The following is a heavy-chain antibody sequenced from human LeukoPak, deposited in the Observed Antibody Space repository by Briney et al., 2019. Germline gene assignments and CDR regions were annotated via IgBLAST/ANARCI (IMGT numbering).Heavy chain of an antibody. CDR2: IYHSGST. CDR3: ARTSMVRGVIRP. J-gene: IGHJ4*02. D-gene: IGHD3-10*01. CDR1: GGSLSSGGYS. Sequence: SQTLSLTCAVSGGSLSSGGYSWRRIRQPPGTGLEWIGYIYHSGSTYYNPSLKSRVTISVDRSKNQFSLKLSSVTAADTAVYYCARTSMVRGVIRPWGQGTLVTVSS. V-gene: IGHV4-30-2*01.